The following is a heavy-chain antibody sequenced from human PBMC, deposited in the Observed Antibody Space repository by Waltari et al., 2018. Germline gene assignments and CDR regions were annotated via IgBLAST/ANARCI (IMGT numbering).Heavy chain of an antibody. V-gene: IGHV1-2*06. J-gene: IGHJ6*03. CDR1: GYTFTGSY. CDR2: INPKSGGN. Sequence: QVQLVQSGAEVKKPGASVKVSCKASGYTFTGSYMHWVRQAPGQGLEWMGRINPKSGGNKYGQKFEGRVTITRDTTIRTGYMELSRLRYDETAVYYCARANPPTYYYYMDVWGKGTTVTVSS. CDR3: ARANPPTYYYYMDV.